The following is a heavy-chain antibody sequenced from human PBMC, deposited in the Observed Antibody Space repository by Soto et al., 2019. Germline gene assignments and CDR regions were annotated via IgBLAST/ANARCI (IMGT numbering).Heavy chain of an antibody. CDR1: GFSFSTYS. Sequence: EVQLVESGGGLVMPGGSLRLSCIASGFSFSTYSMNWVRQAPGKGLEWVSSIRRSGDYTYYADPLKGRFTISRDNAKNSLSLQMISLRAEDTAVYYCARSTSLGGMDVWGQGTTVTVSS. CDR2: IRRSGDYT. CDR3: ARSTSLGGMDV. J-gene: IGHJ6*02. D-gene: IGHD1-1*01. V-gene: IGHV3-21*01.